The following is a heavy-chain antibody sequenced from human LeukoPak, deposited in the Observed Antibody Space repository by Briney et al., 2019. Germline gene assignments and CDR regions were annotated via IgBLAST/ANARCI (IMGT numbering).Heavy chain of an antibody. J-gene: IGHJ4*02. Sequence: PGGSLRLSCEASGFPFSTSGMHWVRRAPGKGLDWISYISTGSSIIHYADSVQGRFTISRDDGKNSLHLQMNSLRVEDTAVFHCVTDWPVWWGQGILVTVSS. CDR3: VTDWPVW. V-gene: IGHV3-48*01. CDR1: GFPFSTSG. CDR2: ISTGSSII. D-gene: IGHD3-16*01.